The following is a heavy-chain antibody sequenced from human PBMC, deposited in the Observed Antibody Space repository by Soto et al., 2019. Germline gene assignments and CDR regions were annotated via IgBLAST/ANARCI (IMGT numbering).Heavy chain of an antibody. J-gene: IGHJ4*02. D-gene: IGHD1-7*01. CDR2: IYYSGST. V-gene: IGHV4-59*11. Sequence: SETLSLTCNVTGDSIKTHYWSWIRQPPGKGLEWIGYIYYSGSTLYNPSLKRRVTISVDTAKNQFSLRLNSLTAADTAVYYCAKGLELLFPFDYWGQGTLVTVSS. CDR1: GDSIKTHY. CDR3: AKGLELLFPFDY.